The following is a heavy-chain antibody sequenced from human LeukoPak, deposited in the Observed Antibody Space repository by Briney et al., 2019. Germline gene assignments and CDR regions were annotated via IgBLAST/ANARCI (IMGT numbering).Heavy chain of an antibody. J-gene: IGHJ4*02. V-gene: IGHV3-7*01. Sequence: GGSLRLSCVASGFSFSMYWMSWVRQAPGKGLEWVANINQDESVKHYVDSVRGRFTISRDNAKNSVYLQMNSLTAEDTGVYYCARKSVDYWGQGTLVTVSS. CDR3: ARKSVDY. CDR1: GFSFSMYW. CDR2: INQDESVK.